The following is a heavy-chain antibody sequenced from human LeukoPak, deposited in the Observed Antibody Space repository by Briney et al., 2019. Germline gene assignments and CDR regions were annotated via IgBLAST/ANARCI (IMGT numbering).Heavy chain of an antibody. Sequence: SQTLSLTCTVSGGSISSGDSYWTWIRQPPGKGLEWIGYIDHSGTTYYNPSLKSRATISADTSKNQFSLKVSSVSDADTAVYYCAREGSSSVWGQGTLVTVSS. CDR1: GGSISSGDSY. V-gene: IGHV4-30-4*01. D-gene: IGHD6-6*01. CDR3: AREGSSSV. CDR2: IDHSGTT. J-gene: IGHJ4*02.